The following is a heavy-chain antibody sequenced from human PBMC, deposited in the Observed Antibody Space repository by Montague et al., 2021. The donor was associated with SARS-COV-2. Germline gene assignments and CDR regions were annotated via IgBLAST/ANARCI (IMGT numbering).Heavy chain of an antibody. CDR1: GDSDCVNRPG. D-gene: IGHD1-26*01. CDR2: SCYRSKWYN. V-gene: IGHV6-1*01. Sequence: CAISGDSDCVNRPGWNWEKHTPSLRLEHLGGSCYRSKWYNDYAVSVKSRITINPDTSKNQISLQLNSVTPEDTAVYYCARTSASSDYWGQGTLVTVSS. J-gene: IGHJ4*02. CDR3: ARTSASSDY.